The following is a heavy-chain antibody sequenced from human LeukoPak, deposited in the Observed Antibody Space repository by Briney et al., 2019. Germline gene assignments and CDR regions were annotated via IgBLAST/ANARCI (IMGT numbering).Heavy chain of an antibody. D-gene: IGHD5-12*01. CDR1: GYTFTSYY. CDR2: INPSGGST. CDR3: ARVATGYSGYDLTPGFFAGSYPYYFDY. V-gene: IGHV1-46*01. J-gene: IGHJ4*02. Sequence: ASVKVSCKASGYTFTSYYMHWVRQAPGQGLEWMGIINPSGGSTSYAQKFQGRVTMTRDTSTSTVYMELSSLRSEDTAVYYCARVATGYSGYDLTPGFFAGSYPYYFDYWGQGTLVTVSS.